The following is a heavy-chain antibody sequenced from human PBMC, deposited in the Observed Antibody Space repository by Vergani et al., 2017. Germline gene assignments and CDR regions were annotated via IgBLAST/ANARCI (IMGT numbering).Heavy chain of an antibody. CDR3: ARGPRCSGGSCYSGNFDY. V-gene: IGHV1-46*01. CDR1: GYTFTSYY. D-gene: IGHD2-15*01. CDR2: INPSGGST. J-gene: IGHJ4*02. Sequence: QVQLVQSGAEVKKPGASVKVSCKASGYTFTSYYMHWVRQAPGQGLEWMGIINPSGGSTSYAQKFQGRVTMTRDTSTSTVYRELSSLRSEDTAVYYCARGPRCSGGSCYSGNFDYWGQGTLVTVSS.